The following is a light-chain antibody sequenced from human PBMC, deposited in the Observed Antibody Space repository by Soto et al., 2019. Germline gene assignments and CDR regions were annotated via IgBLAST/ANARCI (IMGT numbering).Light chain of an antibody. CDR2: VGTGGIVG. Sequence: QSVLTQPPSASASLGASVTLTCTLSSGYSNYKLDWYQQRPGKGPRFVMRVGTGGIVGSKGDGIPDRFSVLGSGLNRYLTIKNIQEEDESDYHCGADPGSGSNFVRVFGGGTKLTVL. J-gene: IGLJ2*01. V-gene: IGLV9-49*01. CDR1: SGYSNYK. CDR3: GADPGSGSNFVRV.